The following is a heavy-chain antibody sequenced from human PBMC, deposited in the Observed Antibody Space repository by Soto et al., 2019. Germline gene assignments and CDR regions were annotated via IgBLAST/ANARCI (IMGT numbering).Heavy chain of an antibody. D-gene: IGHD6-13*01. CDR3: ARNTGPAAAGIDYYGMDV. V-gene: IGHV4-59*01. Sequence: KASETLSLTCTVSGGSISSYYWSWIRQPPGKGLEWIGYTYYSGSTNYNPSLKSRVTISVDTSKNQFSLKLSSVTAADTAVYYCARNTGPAAAGIDYYGMDVWGQGTTVTVSS. CDR1: GGSISSYY. J-gene: IGHJ6*02. CDR2: TYYSGST.